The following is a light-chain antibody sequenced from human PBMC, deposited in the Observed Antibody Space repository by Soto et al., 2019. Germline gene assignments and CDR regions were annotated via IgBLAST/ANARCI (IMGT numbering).Light chain of an antibody. J-gene: IGKJ2*01. Sequence: DIVMTQSPDSLAVSLGERATINCKSSQSVLFHYDKENYLAWYQQKPGQSPKLLIYWASTRDSGVPARFSGSGSGTDFTLTISSLQAEDVAVYYCQQYYSSPYTFGQGTKLEIK. CDR2: WAS. CDR3: QQYYSSPYT. CDR1: QSVLFHYDKENY. V-gene: IGKV4-1*01.